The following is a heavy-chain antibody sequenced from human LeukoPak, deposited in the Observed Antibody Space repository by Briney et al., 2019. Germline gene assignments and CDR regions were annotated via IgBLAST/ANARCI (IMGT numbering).Heavy chain of an antibody. CDR2: ITSSGSTI. D-gene: IGHD6-13*01. CDR3: ARDASSIAAAGATFDY. J-gene: IGHJ4*02. CDR1: GFTFSDYY. V-gene: IGHV3-11*01. Sequence: GGSLRLSCAASGFTFSDYYMSWIRQAPGKGLEWVSYITSSGSTIYYADSVKGRFTISRDNAKNSLYLQMKSLRAEDTAVYYCARDASSIAAAGATFDYWGQGTLVTVSS.